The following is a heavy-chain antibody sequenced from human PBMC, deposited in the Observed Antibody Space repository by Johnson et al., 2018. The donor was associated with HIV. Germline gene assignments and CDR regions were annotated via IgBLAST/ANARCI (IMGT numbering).Heavy chain of an antibody. CDR3: AKGFDNFWSGYYHLNDAFDI. J-gene: IGHJ3*02. CDR1: QFTFSRFH. Sequence: VQLVESGGGLAKPAWSPGLSCAASQFTFSRFHINCVRQAPGNGLEWVSGISWNSGSIGYADSVKGRFTISRDKAKNSLYLQMNSLRAEDKALYYCAKGFDNFWSGYYHLNDAFDIWGQGKMFTVSS. D-gene: IGHD3-3*01. CDR2: ISWNSGSI. V-gene: IGHV3-9*01.